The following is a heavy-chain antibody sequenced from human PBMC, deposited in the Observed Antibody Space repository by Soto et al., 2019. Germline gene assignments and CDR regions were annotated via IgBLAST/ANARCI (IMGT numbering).Heavy chain of an antibody. D-gene: IGHD6-6*01. CDR2: IYFSGST. CDR3: AKNPIASRPYYYYMYV. J-gene: IGHJ6*03. V-gene: IGHV4-59*01. Sequence: PSETLSLTCTVSGDSINKYYWSWIRQPPGKGLEWIGYIYFSGSTNYNPSLKSRVTMSVDTSKNQFSLKLTSVTAADTGVYYCAKNPIASRPYYYYMYVWGNGTTVTVSS. CDR1: GDSINKYY.